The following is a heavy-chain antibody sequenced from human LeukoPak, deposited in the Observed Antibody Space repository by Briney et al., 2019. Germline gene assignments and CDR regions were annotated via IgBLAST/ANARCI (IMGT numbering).Heavy chain of an antibody. CDR1: GGSIFSYY. CDR2: IYYSGST. V-gene: IGHV4-59*12. J-gene: IGHJ4*02. Sequence: SETLSLTCTVSGGSIFSYYWSWIRQPPGKGLEWMGYIYYSGSTNYNPSLKSRVTISVDTSKNQFSLKLSSVTAADTAVYYCASERSSGYYYDFYWGQGTLVTVSS. D-gene: IGHD3-22*01. CDR3: ASERSSGYYYDFY.